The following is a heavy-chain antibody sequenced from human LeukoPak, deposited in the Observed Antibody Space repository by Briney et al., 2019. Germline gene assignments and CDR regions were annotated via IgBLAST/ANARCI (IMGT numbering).Heavy chain of an antibody. V-gene: IGHV1-69*04. J-gene: IGHJ4*02. CDR1: GGTFSSYA. Sequence: ASVKVSCKASGGTFSSYAISWVRQAPGQGLEWMGRIIPILGIANYAQKFQGRVTITADKSTSTAYMELSSLRSDDTAVYYCASHTAMAKYYFDYWGQGTLVTVSS. D-gene: IGHD5-18*01. CDR2: IIPILGIA. CDR3: ASHTAMAKYYFDY.